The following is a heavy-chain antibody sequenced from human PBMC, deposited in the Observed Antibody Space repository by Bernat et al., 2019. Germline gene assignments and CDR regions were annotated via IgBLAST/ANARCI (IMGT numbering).Heavy chain of an antibody. CDR2: IYYSGST. Sequence: QLQLQESGPGLVKPSETLSLTCTVSGGSISSYYWSWIRQPPGKGLEWIGYIYYSGSTNYNPSLKSRVTISVDTSKNQFSLKLSSVTAADTAVYYCARQAGTTVALDYWGQGTLVTVSS. CDR3: ARQAGTTVALDY. CDR1: GGSISSYY. D-gene: IGHD1-1*01. V-gene: IGHV4-59*08. J-gene: IGHJ4*02.